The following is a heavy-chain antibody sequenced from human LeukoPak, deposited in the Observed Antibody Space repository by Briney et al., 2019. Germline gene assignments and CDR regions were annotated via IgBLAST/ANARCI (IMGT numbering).Heavy chain of an antibody. V-gene: IGHV1-46*01. CDR2: INPSGGST. J-gene: IGHJ6*03. CDR1: GYTFTSYY. Sequence: GASVKVSCKASGYTFTSYYMHWVRQAPGQGLEWMGIINPSGGSTSYAQKFQGRVTMTRDTSISTAYMELSRLRSDDTAVYYCARGKGYSGYDSEATTLYYYYMDVWGKGTTVTVSS. CDR3: ARGKGYSGYDSEATTLYYYYMDV. D-gene: IGHD5-12*01.